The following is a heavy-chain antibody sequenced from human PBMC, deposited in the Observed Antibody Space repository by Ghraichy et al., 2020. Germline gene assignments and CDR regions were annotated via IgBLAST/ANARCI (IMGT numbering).Heavy chain of an antibody. D-gene: IGHD1-26*01. V-gene: IGHV3-48*02. Sequence: GESLNISCAASGFTFNSYSMIWIRQAPGKGPEWVSYIRPTSTTILYGNSVRGRFTISRDNAKDSLYLQMNGLRDEDTAVYFCASYRTGTYYEGTYWGRGTLGTVSS. CDR3: ASYRTGTYYEGTY. J-gene: IGHJ4*02. CDR1: GFTFNSYS. CDR2: IRPTSTTI.